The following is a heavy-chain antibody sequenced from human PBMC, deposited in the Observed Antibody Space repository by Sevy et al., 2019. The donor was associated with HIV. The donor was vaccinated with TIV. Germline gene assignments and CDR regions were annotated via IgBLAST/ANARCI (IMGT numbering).Heavy chain of an antibody. D-gene: IGHD6-6*01. CDR1: GDSISSYY. J-gene: IGHJ6*02. CDR2: IFYNGIT. CDR3: ARSIAAPRGMDV. Sequence: SETLSLTCTVSGDSISSYYWSWIRQPPGKGLEWIGYIFYNGITNYNPSLKSRVTIPVDTSKNQFTLKLCSVTASDTAVYSCARSIAAPRGMDVWGQGTTVTVSS. V-gene: IGHV4-59*01.